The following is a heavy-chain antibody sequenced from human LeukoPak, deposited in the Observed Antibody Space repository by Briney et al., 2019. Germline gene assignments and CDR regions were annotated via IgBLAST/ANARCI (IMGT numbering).Heavy chain of an antibody. D-gene: IGHD2/OR15-2a*01. CDR3: XRCXIVATLSFVDY. CDR1: GGSISSSSYY. V-gene: IGHV4-39*01. J-gene: IGHJ4*02. CDR2: IYYSGST. Sequence: SETLSLTCTVSGGSISSSSYYWGWIRQPPGTGLEWIGSIYYSGSTYYNPSLKSRVTISVDTSKNQFSLKLSSVTAADRAVYYCXRCXIVATLSFVDYWGQGTLVTVSS.